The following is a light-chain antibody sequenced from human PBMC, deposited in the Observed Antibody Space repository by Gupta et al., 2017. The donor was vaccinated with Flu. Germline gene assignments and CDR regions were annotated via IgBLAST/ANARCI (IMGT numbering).Light chain of an antibody. CDR3: ATWDTNLGAV. V-gene: IGLV1-51*02. J-gene: IGLJ3*02. CDR1: ASNIGGNF. Sequence: HKVTISCPGSASNIGGNFVSWYQQVPATAPKLLIFDDYKRPARIPDRFSASKSYTSATLAITGVQTGDEADYYCATWDTNLGAVFGGGTKVTVL. CDR2: DDY.